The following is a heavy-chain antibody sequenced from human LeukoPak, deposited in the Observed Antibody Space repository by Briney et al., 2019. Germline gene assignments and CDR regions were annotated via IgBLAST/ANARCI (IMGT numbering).Heavy chain of an antibody. CDR2: IYSGGST. Sequence: GGSLRLSCAASGFTVSSNYMSWVRQAPGKGLEWVSVIYSGGSTYYADSVKGRFTISRDNSKNTLYLQMNSLRAEDTAVYYCAREPLTWYGDYLSPQMIDYWGQGTLVTVSS. V-gene: IGHV3-53*01. CDR3: AREPLTWYGDYLSPQMIDY. J-gene: IGHJ4*02. CDR1: GFTVSSNY. D-gene: IGHD4-17*01.